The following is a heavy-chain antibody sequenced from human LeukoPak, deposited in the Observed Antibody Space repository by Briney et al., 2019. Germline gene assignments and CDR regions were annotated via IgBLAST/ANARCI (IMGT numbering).Heavy chain of an antibody. CDR1: GGTFSTYA. V-gene: IGHV1-69*13. J-gene: IGHJ4*02. CDR3: ARGYRSYSSSSHSDY. D-gene: IGHD6-6*01. Sequence: SVKVSCKASGGTFSTYAISWVRQAPGQGLEWMGGIIPIFGTANYAQKFQGRVTITADESTSTAYMELSSLRSEDTAVYYCARGYRSYSSSSHSDYWGQGTLVTVSS. CDR2: IIPIFGTA.